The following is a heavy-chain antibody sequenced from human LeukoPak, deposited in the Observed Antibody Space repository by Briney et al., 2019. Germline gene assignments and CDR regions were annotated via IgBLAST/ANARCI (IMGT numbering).Heavy chain of an antibody. Sequence: EASVKVSCKASGGTFSSYAISWVRQAPGQGLEWMGRIIPIFGTANYAQKFQGRVTIITDESTSTAYMELSSLRSEDTAVYYCARANGVYNYGFDYWGQGTLVTVSS. CDR1: GGTFSSYA. D-gene: IGHD5-18*01. CDR2: IIPIFGTA. V-gene: IGHV1-69*05. J-gene: IGHJ4*02. CDR3: ARANGVYNYGFDY.